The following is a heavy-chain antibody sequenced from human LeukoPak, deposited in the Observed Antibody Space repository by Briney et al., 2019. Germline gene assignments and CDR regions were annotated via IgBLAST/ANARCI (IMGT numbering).Heavy chain of an antibody. CDR1: GGSISSHY. CDR2: IYYSGRT. D-gene: IGHD5-12*01. V-gene: IGHV4-59*11. J-gene: IGHJ4*02. Sequence: SETLSLTCTVSGGSISSHYWSWIRQPPGKGLEWIGYIYYSGRTNYNPSLRSRVTMSVDTSKNQFSLKLNSVTAAEMAMYFCARGGVGGYDYFDSWGQGTLVAVSS. CDR3: ARGGVGGYDYFDS.